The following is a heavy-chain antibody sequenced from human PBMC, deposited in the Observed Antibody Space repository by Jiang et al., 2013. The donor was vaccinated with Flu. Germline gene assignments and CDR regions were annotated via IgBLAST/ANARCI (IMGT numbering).Heavy chain of an antibody. J-gene: IGHJ5*02. CDR2: LLYWST. D-gene: IGHD3-22*01. CDR1: SISSSSYV. V-gene: IGHV4-39*01. Sequence: SISSSSYVLGRGSAQPPRKGRGVDWEYLLYWSTYYNPSLKSRVTISVDTSKNQFSLKLNSVTAADTAVYYCARHVAESSGYRSKGWFGPWGQGTLVTVSS. CDR3: ARHVAESSGYRSKGWFGP.